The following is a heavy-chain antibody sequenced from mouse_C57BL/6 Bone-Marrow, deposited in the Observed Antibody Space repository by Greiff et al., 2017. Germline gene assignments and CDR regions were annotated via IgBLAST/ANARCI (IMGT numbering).Heavy chain of an antibody. Sequence: LEESGAELVRPGTSVKVSCKASGYAFTNYLIEWVKQRPGQGLEWIGVINPGSGGTNYNEKFKGKATLTADKSSSTAYMQLSSLTSEDSAVYFCARGLWYFDYWGQGTTLTVSS. D-gene: IGHD1-1*02. CDR3: ARGLWYFDY. CDR2: INPGSGGT. CDR1: GYAFTNYL. J-gene: IGHJ2*01. V-gene: IGHV1-54*01.